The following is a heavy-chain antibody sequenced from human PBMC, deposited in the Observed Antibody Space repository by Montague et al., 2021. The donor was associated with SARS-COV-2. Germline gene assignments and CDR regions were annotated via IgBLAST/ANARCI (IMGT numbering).Heavy chain of an antibody. CDR3: ARLTGSRVYYYHYGLDV. D-gene: IGHD1-20*01. CDR1: GDSIRESH. Sequence: SETLSLTCTVSGDSIRESHWSWIRQPPGKGLEWIGYIDNSGSTNYNPALESGVTLTVSASNNQFYLTLRSVTAADTAVYYCARLTGSRVYYYHYGLDVWGQGTTATVSS. V-gene: IGHV4-4*09. CDR2: IDNSGST. J-gene: IGHJ6*02.